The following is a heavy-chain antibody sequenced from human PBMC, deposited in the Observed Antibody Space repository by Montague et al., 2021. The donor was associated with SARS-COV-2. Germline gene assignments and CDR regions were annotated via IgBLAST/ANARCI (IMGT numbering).Heavy chain of an antibody. D-gene: IGHD3-22*01. CDR2: INHSGSI. Sequence: SETLSLTCAVYGGSFSGYYWSWIRQPPGKGLEWIGEINHSGSINYNPSLKSRVTISVDTSKNQFSLKLSSVTAADTAVYYCARVRDYYDSSGYYFDAFDIWGQGTMVTVSS. V-gene: IGHV4-34*01. CDR3: ARVRDYYDSSGYYFDAFDI. CDR1: GGSFSGYY. J-gene: IGHJ3*02.